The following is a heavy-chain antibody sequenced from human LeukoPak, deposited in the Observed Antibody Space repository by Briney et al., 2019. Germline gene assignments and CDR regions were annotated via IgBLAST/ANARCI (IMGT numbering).Heavy chain of an antibody. J-gene: IGHJ5*02. CDR1: GGSISSSSYY. D-gene: IGHD6-19*01. CDR2: IYYSGST. Sequence: PSETLSLTCTVSGGSISSSSYYWGWIRQPPGKGLEWIGSIYYSGSTYYNPSLKSRVTISVDTSKNQFSLKLSSVTAADTAVYYRARGPWQWLATFDPWGQGTLVTVSS. CDR3: ARGPWQWLATFDP. V-gene: IGHV4-39*07.